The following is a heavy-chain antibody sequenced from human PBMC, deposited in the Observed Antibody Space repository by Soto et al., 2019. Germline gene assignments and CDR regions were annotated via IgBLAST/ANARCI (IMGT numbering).Heavy chain of an antibody. J-gene: IGHJ4*01. D-gene: IGHD3-3*01. CDR3: AKGRAITVYGVDILFDY. Sequence: GGSLRLSCKASGFSFSDYAMTWVRQAPGKGLEWVSVISGSGDNTFYAASVKGRFAISRDNSKNVPYLQMNSLSADDAAVYFCAKGRAITVYGVDILFDYWGLGXLVTVYS. V-gene: IGHV3-23*01. CDR1: GFSFSDYA. CDR2: ISGSGDNT.